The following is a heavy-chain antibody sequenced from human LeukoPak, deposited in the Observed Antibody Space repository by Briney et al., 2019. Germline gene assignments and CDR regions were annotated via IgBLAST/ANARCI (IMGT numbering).Heavy chain of an antibody. V-gene: IGHV5-10-1*01. CDR2: IDPSDSYT. Sequence: HGESLKISCKGSGYSFTSYWIRWVRQMPGKGLEWMGRIDPSDSYTNYSPSFQGHVTISADKSISTAYLQWSSLKASDTAMYYCARRVGATGWFVPWGQGTLVTVSS. J-gene: IGHJ5*02. D-gene: IGHD1-26*01. CDR1: GYSFTSYW. CDR3: ARRVGATGWFVP.